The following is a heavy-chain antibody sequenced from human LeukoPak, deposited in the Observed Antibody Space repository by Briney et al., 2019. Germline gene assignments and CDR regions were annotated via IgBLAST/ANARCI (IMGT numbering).Heavy chain of an antibody. CDR1: GFIFSGSE. CDR2: IGNKADSYAT. J-gene: IGHJ2*01. CDR3: TRRLGATNSYWYFDL. V-gene: IGHV3-73*01. Sequence: GGSLRLSCAASGFIFSGSEIHWVRQASGKGLEWVGRIGNKADSYATGYVESVNGRFTISRDDSENTAYLQMNSLKTEDTAVYYCTRRLGATNSYWYFDLWGRGTLVTVSS. D-gene: IGHD2-8*01.